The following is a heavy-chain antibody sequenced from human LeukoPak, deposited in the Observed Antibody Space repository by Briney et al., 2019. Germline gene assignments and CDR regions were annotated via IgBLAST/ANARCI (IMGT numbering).Heavy chain of an antibody. CDR2: ISYDGSNK. CDR1: GFTFSSYG. CDR3: AKMVPYYYDSSGYYPD. J-gene: IGHJ4*02. Sequence: GGSLRLSCAASGFTFSSYGMHWVRQAPGKGLEWVAVISYDGSNKYYADSVKGRFTISRDNSKNTLYLQMNSPRAEDTAAYYCAKMVPYYYDSSGYYPDWGQGTLVTVSS. D-gene: IGHD3-22*01. V-gene: IGHV3-30*18.